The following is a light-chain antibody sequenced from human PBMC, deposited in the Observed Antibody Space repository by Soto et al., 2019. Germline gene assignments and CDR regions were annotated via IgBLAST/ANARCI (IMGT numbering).Light chain of an antibody. V-gene: IGKV4-1*01. J-gene: IGKJ4*01. CDR3: QQYYSTPPGFLT. CDR2: WAS. Sequence: DIVMTQSPDSLAVSLGERDTINCKSSQSVLYSSNNKNYLAWYQQKPGQPPKLLIYWASTRESGVPDRFSGSGSGTDFTLTISSLQAEDVAVYYCQQYYSTPPGFLTFGGGTKVEIK. CDR1: QSVLYSSNNKNY.